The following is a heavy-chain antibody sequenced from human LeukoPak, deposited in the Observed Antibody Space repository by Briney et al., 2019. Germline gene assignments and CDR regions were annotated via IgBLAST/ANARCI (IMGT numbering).Heavy chain of an antibody. J-gene: IGHJ4*02. CDR2: INPNSGGT. D-gene: IGHD2-15*01. CDR3: ARGDIVVVVAAAYY. V-gene: IGHV1-2*06. CDR1: GYTFTGYY. Sequence: ASVKVSCKASGYTFTGYYMHLVRQAPGQGLEWMGRINPNSGGTNYAQKFQGRVTMTRDTSISTAYMELSRLRSDDTAVHYCARGDIVVVVAAAYYWGQGTLVTVSS.